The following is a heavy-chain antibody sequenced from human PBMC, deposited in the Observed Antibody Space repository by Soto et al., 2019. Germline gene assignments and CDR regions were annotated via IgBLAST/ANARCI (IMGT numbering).Heavy chain of an antibody. CDR2: IHDSGST. CDR1: GGSISGFY. CDR3: ARVVRDSWSDFPTNNWLDP. J-gene: IGHJ5*02. D-gene: IGHD3-3*01. Sequence: SETLSLTCSVSGGSISGFYWTWIRQPPGKGLEWIGYIHDSGSTNYNPALESRVSISVDTSKNELSLKLSSVTAADTAMYYCARVVRDSWSDFPTNNWLDPWGQGTLVTVSS. V-gene: IGHV4-59*01.